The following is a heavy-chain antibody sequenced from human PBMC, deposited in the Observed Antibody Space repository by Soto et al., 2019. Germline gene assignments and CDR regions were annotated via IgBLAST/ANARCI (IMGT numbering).Heavy chain of an antibody. Sequence: SVKVSCKASGGTFSSYAISWVRQAPGQGLEWMGGIIPIFGTANYAQKFQGRVTITADESTSTAYMELSSLRSEDTAVYYCARERGSSLAYCGGDCAGNWLGPWGQGTLVTVSS. V-gene: IGHV1-69*13. D-gene: IGHD2-21*02. CDR1: GGTFSSYA. J-gene: IGHJ5*02. CDR3: ARERGSSLAYCGGDCAGNWLGP. CDR2: IIPIFGTA.